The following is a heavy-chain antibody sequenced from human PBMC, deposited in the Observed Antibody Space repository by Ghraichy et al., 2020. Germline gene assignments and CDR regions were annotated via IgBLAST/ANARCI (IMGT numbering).Heavy chain of an antibody. CDR1: GFTFSSYG. D-gene: IGHD3-10*01. CDR3: AKDRWFGELSSGDWFDP. J-gene: IGHJ5*02. Sequence: GGSLRLSCAASGFTFSSYGMHWVRQAPGKGLEWVAVISYDGSNKYYEDSVKGRFTISRDNSKNTLYLQMNSLRPEDTAVYYCAKDRWFGELSSGDWFDPWGQGTLVTVSS. CDR2: ISYDGSNK. V-gene: IGHV3-30*18.